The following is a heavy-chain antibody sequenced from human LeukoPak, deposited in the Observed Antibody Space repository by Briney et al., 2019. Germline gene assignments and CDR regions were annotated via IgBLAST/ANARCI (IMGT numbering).Heavy chain of an antibody. CDR1: GGSISSSSYY. J-gene: IGHJ4*02. CDR3: ASPLIAVAGSFDY. V-gene: IGHV4-39*01. CDR2: IYYSGRT. D-gene: IGHD6-19*01. Sequence: SETLSLTCTVSGGSISSSSYYWGWIRQPPGKGLEWIGSIYYSGRTYYNPSLKSRVNISVDTSKNQFSLKLSSVTAADTAVYYCASPLIAVAGSFDYWGQGTLVTVSS.